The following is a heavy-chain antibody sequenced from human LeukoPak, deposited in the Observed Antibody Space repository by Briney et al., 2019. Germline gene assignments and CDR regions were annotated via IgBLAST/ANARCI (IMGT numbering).Heavy chain of an antibody. CDR1: GFTFSSYG. Sequence: PGGSLRLSCAASGFTFSSYGMHWVRQAPGKGLEWVAVISYDGSNKYYADSVKGRFTISRDNSKNTLYLQMNSLRAEDTAVYYCATDRDTRWQNRFDSWGQGTLVTVSS. CDR3: ATDRDTRWQNRFDS. CDR2: ISYDGSNK. V-gene: IGHV3-30*03. J-gene: IGHJ4*02. D-gene: IGHD1-14*01.